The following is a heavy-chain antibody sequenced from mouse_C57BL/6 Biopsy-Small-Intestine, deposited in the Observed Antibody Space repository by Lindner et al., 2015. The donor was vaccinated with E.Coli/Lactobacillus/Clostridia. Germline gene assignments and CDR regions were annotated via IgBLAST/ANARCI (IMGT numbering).Heavy chain of an antibody. Sequence: VQLQESGPELVKPGASVKISCKASDYAFSSSWMNWVKQRPGKGLEWIGRIYPGDGDTNYNGKFKGKATLTADKSSSTAYMQLSSLTSEDSAVYFCAREDLLYAMDYWGQGTSVTVSS. CDR3: AREDLLYAMDY. J-gene: IGHJ4*01. CDR1: DYAFSSSW. D-gene: IGHD2-1*01. CDR2: IYPGDGDT. V-gene: IGHV1-82*01.